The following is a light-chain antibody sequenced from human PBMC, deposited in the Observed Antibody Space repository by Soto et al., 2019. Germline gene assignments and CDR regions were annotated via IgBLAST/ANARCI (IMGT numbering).Light chain of an antibody. J-gene: IGLJ3*02. CDR1: SSNIGSNT. CDR3: AAWDDTLNGQGV. Sequence: QPVLTQPPSASGTPGQRVTISCSGSSSNIGSNTVSWYQQLPGTAPKLLIYTNNQRPSGVPDRFSGSKSGTSASLAISGLQSEDEADYYCAAWDDTLNGQGVFGGGTKLTVL. CDR2: TNN. V-gene: IGLV1-44*01.